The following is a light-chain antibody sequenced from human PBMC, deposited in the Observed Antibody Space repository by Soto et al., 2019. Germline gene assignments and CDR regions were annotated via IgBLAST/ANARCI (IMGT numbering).Light chain of an antibody. Sequence: IVLTQSPGTLSLSPGERATLSCGASQSVTNNFLAWYQQKPGQAPRLLIYGASSRATGVPDRFSGSGSGTEFTPTISRLEPGDFAVYYCQQYGTPLFTFGPGTKVDIK. J-gene: IGKJ3*01. CDR3: QQYGTPLFT. V-gene: IGKV3-20*01. CDR1: QSVTNNF. CDR2: GAS.